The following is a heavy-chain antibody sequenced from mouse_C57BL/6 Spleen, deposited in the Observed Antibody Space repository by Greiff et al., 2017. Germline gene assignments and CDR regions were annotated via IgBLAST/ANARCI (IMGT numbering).Heavy chain of an antibody. D-gene: IGHD2-12*01. J-gene: IGHJ4*01. Sequence: QVQLKQPGAELVRPGTSVKLSCKASGYTFTSYWMHWVKQRPGQGLEWIGVIDPSDSYTNYNQKFKGKATLTVDTSSSTAYMQLSSLTSEDSAVYYCARSPYDVGAMDYWGQGTSVTVSS. V-gene: IGHV1-59*01. CDR1: GYTFTSYW. CDR3: ARSPYDVGAMDY. CDR2: IDPSDSYT.